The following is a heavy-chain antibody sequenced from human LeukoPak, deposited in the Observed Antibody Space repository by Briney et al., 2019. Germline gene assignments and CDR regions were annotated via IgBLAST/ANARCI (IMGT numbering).Heavy chain of an antibody. CDR2: IRYDGSNK. Sequence: PGGSLRLSCAASGFTFSSYGMHWVRQAPGKGLEWVAFIRYDGSNKYYADSVKGRFTISRDNSKNTLYLQMNSLRAEDTAVYYCARMATMKGNPRGFDPWGQGTLVTVSS. CDR1: GFTFSSYG. V-gene: IGHV3-30*02. CDR3: ARMATMKGNPRGFDP. D-gene: IGHD2-8*01. J-gene: IGHJ5*02.